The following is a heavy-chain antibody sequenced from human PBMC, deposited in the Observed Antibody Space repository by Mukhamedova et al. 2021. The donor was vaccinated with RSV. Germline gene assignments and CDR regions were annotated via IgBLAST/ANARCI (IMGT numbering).Heavy chain of an antibody. J-gene: IGHJ4*02. CDR1: Y. D-gene: IGHD3-3*01. Sequence: YWGWIRQPPGKGLEWIGSIYYSGSPYYHPSLKSRVTISVDTSKNQFSLKLSSVTAADTAVYYCARSSGYSLFDYWGQGTLVTVSS. CDR2: IYYSGSP. V-gene: IGHV4-39*01. CDR3: ARSSGYSLFDY.